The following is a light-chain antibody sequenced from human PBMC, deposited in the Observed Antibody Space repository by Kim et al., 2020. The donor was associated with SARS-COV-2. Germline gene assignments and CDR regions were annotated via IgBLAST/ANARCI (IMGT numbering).Light chain of an antibody. CDR3: QQYNTWWT. CDR2: DAS. CDR1: QSIGSN. J-gene: IGKJ1*01. V-gene: IGKV3-15*01. Sequence: SVSPEERATLAGRASQSIGSNVAWYQQKPGQAPRRLIFDASTRTTGIPARFSGSRSGTEFTLTISSLQSEDFAVYYCQQYNTWWTFGQGTKVDIK.